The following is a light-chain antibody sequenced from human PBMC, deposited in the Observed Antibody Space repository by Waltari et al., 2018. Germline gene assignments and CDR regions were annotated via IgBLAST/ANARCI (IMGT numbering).Light chain of an antibody. Sequence: QSALTQPPSASGSPGQSVTISCTGTSSDIGGFNYVSWYQQNPGQAPKPLIYEVNKRPPGIPDRFSGSKPGNTASLTVSGLQAEDEAEYYCSSYGGRNNLLFGEGTKLTVL. CDR2: EVN. CDR1: SSDIGGFNY. V-gene: IGLV2-8*01. CDR3: SSYGGRNNLL. J-gene: IGLJ3*02.